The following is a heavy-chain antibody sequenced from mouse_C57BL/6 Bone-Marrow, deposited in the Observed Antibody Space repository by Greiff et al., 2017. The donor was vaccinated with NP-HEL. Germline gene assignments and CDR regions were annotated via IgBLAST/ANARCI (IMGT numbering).Heavy chain of an antibody. CDR2: IDPETGGP. CDR3: TRSGIEGYYFDY. CDR1: GYTFTDYE. Sequence: QVQLKQSGAELVRPGASVTLSCKASGYTFTDYEMHWVKQTPVHGLEWIGAIDPETGGPAYNQKFKGKAILTADKSSSTAYMELRSLTSEDSAVYYCTRSGIEGYYFDYWGQGTTLTVSS. V-gene: IGHV1-15*01. J-gene: IGHJ2*01. D-gene: IGHD3-1*01.